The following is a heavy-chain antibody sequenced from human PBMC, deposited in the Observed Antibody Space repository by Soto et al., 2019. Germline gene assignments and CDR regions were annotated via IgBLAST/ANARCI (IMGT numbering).Heavy chain of an antibody. D-gene: IGHD2-2*01. V-gene: IGHV3-66*04. Sequence: GGSLRLSCAASGFTVSSNYMSWVRQAPGKGLEWVSVIYSGGSTYYADSVKGRFTISRDNSKNSLYLQMNSLRAEDTAVYYCARLPRGSLYCSSTSCYRAYYYYYYMDVWGKGTTVTVSS. CDR1: GFTVSSNY. J-gene: IGHJ6*03. CDR3: ARLPRGSLYCSSTSCYRAYYYYYYMDV. CDR2: IYSGGST.